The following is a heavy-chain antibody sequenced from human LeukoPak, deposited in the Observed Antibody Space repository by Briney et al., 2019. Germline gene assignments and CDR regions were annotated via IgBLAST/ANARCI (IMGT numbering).Heavy chain of an antibody. CDR1: GFTFSSYA. CDR2: LSGSGDLI. Sequence: GGSLRLSCAASGFTFSSYAMSWVRQAPGKGLEWVSALSGSGDLIYYADSVKGRFTISRDNSKNTLYLQMNSLRAEDTAVYYCAKRIAATGIGYYFDYWGQGNLVTVSS. D-gene: IGHD6-13*01. V-gene: IGHV3-23*01. J-gene: IGHJ4*02. CDR3: AKRIAATGIGYYFDY.